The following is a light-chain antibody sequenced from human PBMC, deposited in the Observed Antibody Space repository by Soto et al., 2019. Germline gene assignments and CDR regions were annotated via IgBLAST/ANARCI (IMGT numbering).Light chain of an antibody. CDR3: QQYGSEPVYP. CDR1: QSVSSSY. Sequence: EIVLTQSPGTLYLSPGERATLSCRASQSVSSSYLAWYQQKPGQAPRLLIYGASSRATGIPDRFSGSGSGTDFTLTISRLEPEDFSVYYCQQYGSEPVYPFGQGTELEIK. CDR2: GAS. J-gene: IGKJ2*01. V-gene: IGKV3-20*01.